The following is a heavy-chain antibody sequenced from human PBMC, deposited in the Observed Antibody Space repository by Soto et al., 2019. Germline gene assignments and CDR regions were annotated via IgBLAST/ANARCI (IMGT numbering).Heavy chain of an antibody. CDR1: GYTFTSYY. CDR2: INPSGGST. CDR3: ARATAMVGIIDY. V-gene: IGHV1-46*01. Sequence: QVQLVQSGAEVKKPGASVKVSCKASGYTFTSYYMHWVRQAPGQGLEWMGIINPSGGSTSYAQKFQGRITMTRDTSKGTGYMELSSLSSEDTAVYYCARATAMVGIIDYWGQGTLVTVSS. D-gene: IGHD5-18*01. J-gene: IGHJ4*02.